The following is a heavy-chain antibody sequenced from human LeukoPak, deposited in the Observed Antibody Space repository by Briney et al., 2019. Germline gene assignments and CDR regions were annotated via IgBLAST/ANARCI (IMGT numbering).Heavy chain of an antibody. CDR2: INPNSGGT. CDR1: GCTFTGYY. J-gene: IGHJ4*02. CDR3: AVRSIAARPFDY. D-gene: IGHD6-6*01. Sequence: ASVKVSCKASGCTFTGYYMHWVRQAPGQGLEWMGWINPNSGGTNYAQKFQGRVTMTRDTSISTAYMELSRLRSDDTAVYYCAVRSIAARPFDYWGQGTLVTVSS. V-gene: IGHV1-2*02.